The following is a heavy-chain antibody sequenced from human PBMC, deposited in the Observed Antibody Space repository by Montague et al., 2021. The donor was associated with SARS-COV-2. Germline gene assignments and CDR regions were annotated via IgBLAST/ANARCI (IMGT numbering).Heavy chain of an antibody. CDR1: GDSITGNHW. Sequence: SETLSLTCAVSGDSITGNHWWGWVRQPPGKGLEWIAYINYAGSTXXNPSLKSRVTMSVDTSKNQFSLKLSSVTTVDTAVYFCARSGRAWTLHYWGQGTLVTVSS. CDR2: INYAGST. D-gene: IGHD1-1*01. J-gene: IGHJ4*02. V-gene: IGHV4-28*01. CDR3: ARSGRAWTLHY.